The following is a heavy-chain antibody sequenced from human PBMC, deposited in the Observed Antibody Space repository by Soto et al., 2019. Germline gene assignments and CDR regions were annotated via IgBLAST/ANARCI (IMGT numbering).Heavy chain of an antibody. V-gene: IGHV3-21*01. CDR3: ARKYPGIAVAGPFDY. D-gene: IGHD6-19*01. J-gene: IGHJ4*02. CDR1: GFTFSRSA. Sequence: GGSLRLSCAASGFTFSRSAMNWVRQAPGKGLVWVSSISGSSSSIDYADSVKGRFTISRDNAKNLLYLQMNSLRAEDTAVYYCARKYPGIAVAGPFDYWGQGTLVTVSS. CDR2: ISGSSSSI.